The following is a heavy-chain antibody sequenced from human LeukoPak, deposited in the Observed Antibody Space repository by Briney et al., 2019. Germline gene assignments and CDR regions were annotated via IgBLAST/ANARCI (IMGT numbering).Heavy chain of an antibody. Sequence: GGSLRLSCAASGFTFSSYAMHWVRQAPGKGLEWVAVISYDGSNKYYADSVKGRFTISRDNSKNTLYLQMNSLRAEDTAVYYCARDLPPMPWGQGTLVTVSS. CDR3: ARDLPPMP. J-gene: IGHJ5*02. V-gene: IGHV3-30*04. CDR1: GFTFSSYA. CDR2: ISYDGSNK. D-gene: IGHD5/OR15-5a*01.